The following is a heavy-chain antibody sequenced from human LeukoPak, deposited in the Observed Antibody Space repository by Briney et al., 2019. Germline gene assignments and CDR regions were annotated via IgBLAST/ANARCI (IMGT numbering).Heavy chain of an antibody. CDR3: ARSARLMKGVVEVTALDD. J-gene: IGHJ4*02. V-gene: IGHV3-30*02. Sequence: GGSLRLSCAASGFTFSSYGMHWVRQAPGKGLEWVAFIRYDGSNKYYADSVKGRFTISRDNAKNSVYLEMNSLRADDTAVYYCARSARLMKGVVEVTALDDWGQGTLVTVSS. CDR1: GFTFSSYG. D-gene: IGHD3-3*01. CDR2: IRYDGSNK.